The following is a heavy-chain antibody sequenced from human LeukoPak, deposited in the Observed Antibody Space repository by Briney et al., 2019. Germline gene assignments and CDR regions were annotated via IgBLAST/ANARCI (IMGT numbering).Heavy chain of an antibody. V-gene: IGHV3-9*03. J-gene: IGHJ4*02. Sequence: PGRSLRLSCVGSGFIFVDYAMHWDRQAPGKGLEWVAGIDWNSASTGYADSVKGRFTISRDNAKNSLYLHMNSLRVDDMALYYCAKVAHNSWPFYSDSWGQGTLVTVSS. D-gene: IGHD6-13*01. CDR1: GFIFVDYA. CDR2: IDWNSAST. CDR3: AKVAHNSWPFYSDS.